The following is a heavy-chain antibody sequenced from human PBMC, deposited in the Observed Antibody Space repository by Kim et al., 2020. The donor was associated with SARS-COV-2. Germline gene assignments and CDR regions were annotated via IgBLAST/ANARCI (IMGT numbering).Heavy chain of an antibody. V-gene: IGHV6-1*01. J-gene: IGHJ4*02. D-gene: IGHD3-16*01. Sequence: WNNDYTDLVNSRMTISPDVSKDQFSLQLNSVTPEDTAVYYCARGASRSLDYWGQGTLVTVSS. CDR3: ARGASRSLDY. CDR2: WNN.